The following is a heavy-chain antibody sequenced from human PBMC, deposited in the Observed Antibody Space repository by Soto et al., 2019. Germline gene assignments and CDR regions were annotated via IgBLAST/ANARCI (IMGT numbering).Heavy chain of an antibody. J-gene: IGHJ4*01. CDR2: IYYSGST. D-gene: IGHD4-17*01. V-gene: IGHV4-59*08. CDR3: ATPYGIYFDS. Sequence: SETLSLTCTVSGGSISSYYWSWIRQPPGKGLEWIGYIYYSGSTNYNPSLKSRVTISVDTSKNQFSLKLSSVTAADTAVYYCATPYGIYFDSLRDAPLVTVSS. CDR1: GGSISSYY.